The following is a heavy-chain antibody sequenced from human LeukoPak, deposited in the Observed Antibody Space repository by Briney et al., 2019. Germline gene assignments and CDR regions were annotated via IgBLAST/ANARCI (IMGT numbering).Heavy chain of an antibody. CDR2: INWNGGST. J-gene: IGHJ4*02. Sequence: GGSLRLSCAASGFTFDDYGMSWVRQAPGKGLEWVSGINWNGGSTGYADSVKGRFTISRDNAKNSLYLQMNSLRAEDTALYYCARDYSSGYRLTGYLDYWGQGTLVTVSS. D-gene: IGHD3-22*01. CDR1: GFTFDDYG. V-gene: IGHV3-20*04. CDR3: ARDYSSGYRLTGYLDY.